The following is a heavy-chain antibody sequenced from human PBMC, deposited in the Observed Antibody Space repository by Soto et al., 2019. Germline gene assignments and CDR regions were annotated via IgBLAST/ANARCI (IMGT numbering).Heavy chain of an antibody. CDR2: INPDKDDR. V-gene: IGHV1-18*04. CDR3: ERELGPTDSVRLDV. Sequence: QVQLVQSGAEVKKPGASVKVSCKASGYKFINYFISWVRQAPGQGLEWMGWINPDKDDRKYAEKFQGRVTMTTDTFTSTAYMELGNLRFDDTAVYYCERELGPTDSVRLDVWGQGTTVTIAS. J-gene: IGHJ6*02. CDR1: GYKFINYF. D-gene: IGHD3-10*02.